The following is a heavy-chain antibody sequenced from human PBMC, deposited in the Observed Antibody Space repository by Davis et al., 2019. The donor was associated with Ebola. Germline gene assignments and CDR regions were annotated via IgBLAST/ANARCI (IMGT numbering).Heavy chain of an antibody. CDR2: IDPGDSSA. J-gene: IGHJ6*03. CDR1: GYSFTSYW. Sequence: GESLKISCKGSGYSFTSYWITWVRQMPGKALEWMGMIDPGDSSANYSPSFQGHVTISADKSISTAYLQWSSLKASDTAMYYCARHSAVIGYYYYMDVWGKGTTVTVSS. CDR3: ARHSAVIGYYYYMDV. V-gene: IGHV5-10-1*01. D-gene: IGHD3-16*02.